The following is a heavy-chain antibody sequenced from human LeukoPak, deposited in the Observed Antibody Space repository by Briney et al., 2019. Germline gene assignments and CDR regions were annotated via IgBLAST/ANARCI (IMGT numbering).Heavy chain of an antibody. D-gene: IGHD6-13*01. CDR3: AKRSAAGTVGYFDY. CDR1: GFTFDDYA. Sequence: PGGSLRLSCAASGFTFDDYAMHWVRHAPGKGLEWVSGISWNSGTMFYADSVKGRFTISRDDAKNSLYLQMNSLRAEDTALYYCAKRSAAGTVGYFDYWGQGTLVTVSS. J-gene: IGHJ4*02. CDR2: ISWNSGTM. V-gene: IGHV3-9*01.